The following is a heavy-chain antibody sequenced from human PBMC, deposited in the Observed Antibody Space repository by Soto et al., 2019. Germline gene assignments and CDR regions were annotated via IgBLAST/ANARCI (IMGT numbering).Heavy chain of an antibody. CDR3: ATSGGGWLQPPV. D-gene: IGHD5-12*01. Sequence: PGGSLRLSCAGSGFTFGDSYMSWIRQAPGKGLEWVANIKQDGSEKYYVDSVKGRFTISRDNAKNSLYLQMNSLRAEDTAVYYCATSGGGWLQPPVWGQGTLVTVSS. V-gene: IGHV3-7*03. CDR2: IKQDGSEK. J-gene: IGHJ4*02. CDR1: GFTFGDSY.